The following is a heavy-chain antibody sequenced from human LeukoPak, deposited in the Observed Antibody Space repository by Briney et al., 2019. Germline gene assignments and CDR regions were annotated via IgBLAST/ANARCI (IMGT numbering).Heavy chain of an antibody. CDR2: ISYDGSNK. Sequence: GGSLRLSCAASGFTFSSYAMHWVRKAQGKGLEWVAVISYDGSNKYYADSVKGRFTISRDNSKNTLYLQMNSLRAEDTAVYYCARDQGMATITWSTFDYWGQGTLVTVSS. J-gene: IGHJ4*02. D-gene: IGHD5-24*01. CDR1: GFTFSSYA. V-gene: IGHV3-30*01. CDR3: ARDQGMATITWSTFDY.